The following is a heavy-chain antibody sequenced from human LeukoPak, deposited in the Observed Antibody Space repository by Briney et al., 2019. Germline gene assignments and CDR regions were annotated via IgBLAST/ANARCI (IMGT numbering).Heavy chain of an antibody. CDR1: GYSFTSYW. V-gene: IGHV5-51*01. CDR3: ARVAVAGTPYYGMDV. CDR2: IYPGDSDT. D-gene: IGHD6-19*01. J-gene: IGHJ6*02. Sequence: GESLKISCKGSGYSFTSYWIGWVRQIPGKGLEWMVIIYPGDSDTRYSPSFQGQVTISADKSISTAYLQWSSLKASDTAMCYCARVAVAGTPYYGMDVWGQGTTVTVSS.